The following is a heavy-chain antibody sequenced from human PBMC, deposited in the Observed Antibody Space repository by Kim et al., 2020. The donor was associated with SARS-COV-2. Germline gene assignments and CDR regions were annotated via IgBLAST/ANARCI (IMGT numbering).Heavy chain of an antibody. CDR3: ARVLTSGWSYFDY. J-gene: IGHJ4*02. V-gene: IGHV3-11*05. Sequence: YARPVKGRFTTSRDNARASLYLQMNSLRAEDTAVYYCARVLTSGWSYFDYWGQGTLVTVSS. D-gene: IGHD6-19*01.